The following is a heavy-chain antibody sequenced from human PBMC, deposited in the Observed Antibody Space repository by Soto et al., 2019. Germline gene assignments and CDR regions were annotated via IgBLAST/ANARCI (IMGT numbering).Heavy chain of an antibody. D-gene: IGHD1-26*01. V-gene: IGHV3-11*01. CDR2: ISTSGSSI. Sequence: GGSLRLSCAASGFTFSDYYMSWLRQAPGKGLEWVSYISTSGSSIYYADSVKGRFTIPRDNAKNSLYLQMNSLRAEDTAVYYCARAVGATFAWFDPWGQGTLVTVSS. CDR1: GFTFSDYY. J-gene: IGHJ5*02. CDR3: ARAVGATFAWFDP.